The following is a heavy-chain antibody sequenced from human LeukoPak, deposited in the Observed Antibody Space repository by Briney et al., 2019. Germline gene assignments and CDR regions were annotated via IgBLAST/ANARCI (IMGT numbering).Heavy chain of an antibody. Sequence: GASVKASCKASGYTFTGYYMHWVRQAPGQGLECMGWINPNSGGTNYAQKFQGRVTMTRDTSISTAYMELSRLRSDDTAVYYCARGGSGTYWDYFDYCGQGTLVTVSS. CDR2: INPNSGGT. J-gene: IGHJ4*02. V-gene: IGHV1-2*02. D-gene: IGHD1-26*01. CDR1: GYTFTGYY. CDR3: ARGGSGTYWDYFDY.